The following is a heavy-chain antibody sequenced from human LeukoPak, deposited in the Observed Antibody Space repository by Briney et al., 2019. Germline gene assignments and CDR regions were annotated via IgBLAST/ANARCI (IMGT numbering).Heavy chain of an antibody. V-gene: IGHV3-21*01. D-gene: IGHD5/OR15-5a*01. CDR3: SRDLSVYTPKAFDS. CDR1: GFTFSSYS. CDR2: ISSSSWYI. J-gene: IGHJ3*02. Sequence: GGSLRLSCAASGFTFSSYSMKWVRQAPGKGVDWVSSISSSSWYIYYADSVKGRFTISRDNAKNPLYLQMNSLTADDTAVYYCSRDLSVYTPKAFDSWGQGTMVTVSS.